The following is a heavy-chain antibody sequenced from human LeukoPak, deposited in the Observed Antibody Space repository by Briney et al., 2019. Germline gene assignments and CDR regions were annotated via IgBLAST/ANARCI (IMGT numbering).Heavy chain of an antibody. Sequence: HAGGSLRLSCAASGLSFSSYDMHWVRQATGKGLELVSAIGTKGDTYYSDSVRGRFTISRENGKNSLYLQMNSLRAGDTAVYYCAREMSDTVTWGWYFDLWGRGTLVTVSS. V-gene: IGHV3-13*01. J-gene: IGHJ2*01. CDR3: AREMSDTVTWGWYFDL. CDR1: GLSFSSYD. CDR2: IGTKGDT. D-gene: IGHD4-17*01.